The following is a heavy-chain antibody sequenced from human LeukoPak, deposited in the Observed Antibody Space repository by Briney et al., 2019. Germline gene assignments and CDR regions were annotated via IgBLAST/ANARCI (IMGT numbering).Heavy chain of an antibody. V-gene: IGHV3-21*01. D-gene: IGHD2-2*01. CDR2: ICSSSSNI. J-gene: IGHJ4*02. Sequence: GGSLRLSCAASGFTFSSYAMHWVRQAPGKGLEWVSSICSSSSNINYADSVKGRFTISRDNPMNSVHLQMNSLRVEDTAVYYCANGYQPGDYWGQGTLITVSS. CDR1: GFTFSSYA. CDR3: ANGYQPGDY.